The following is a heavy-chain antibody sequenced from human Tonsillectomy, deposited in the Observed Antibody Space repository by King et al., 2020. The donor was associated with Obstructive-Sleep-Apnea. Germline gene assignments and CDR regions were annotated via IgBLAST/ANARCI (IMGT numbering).Heavy chain of an antibody. CDR1: GYTFSSYP. J-gene: IGHJ4*02. CDR2: INAGIGNT. V-gene: IGHV1-3*01. Sequence: VQLVQSGAEVRKPGASVKFSCKASGYTFSSYPIHWVRQAPGQKLEWMGWINAGIGNTKYSQKFQGRVTITSDTSASTAYMELSSLRSEDTAVYYCARDPNNRDGDYFDYWGQGTLVTVSS. D-gene: IGHD1-14*01. CDR3: ARDPNNRDGDYFDY.